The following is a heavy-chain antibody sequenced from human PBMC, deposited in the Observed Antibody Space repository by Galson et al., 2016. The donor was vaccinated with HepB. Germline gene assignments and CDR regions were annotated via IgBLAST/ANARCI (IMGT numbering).Heavy chain of an antibody. Sequence: SLRLSCAASGFIFTNAWMSWVRQAPGKGLEWVGRIQTKTDGATTDYAAPVQGRFTISRDDSKNTLYLQMNSLKTEDTAVYYCTTDTYFYDSSAYYYGLDYWGQGTLVTVSS. CDR3: TTDTYFYDSSAYYYGLDY. CDR2: IQTKTDGATT. J-gene: IGHJ4*02. D-gene: IGHD3-22*01. V-gene: IGHV3-15*01. CDR1: GFIFTNAW.